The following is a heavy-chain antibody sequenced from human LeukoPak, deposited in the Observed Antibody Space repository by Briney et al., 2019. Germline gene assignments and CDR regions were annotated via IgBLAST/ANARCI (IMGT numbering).Heavy chain of an antibody. D-gene: IGHD2/OR15-2a*01. V-gene: IGHV1-18*01. CDR1: GYTFTSYG. CDR3: ARVEIFYQPYYYYYMDV. J-gene: IGHJ6*03. CDR2: ISAYNGNT. Sequence: ASVKVSCKASGYTFTSYGISWVRQAPGQGLEWMGWISAYNGNTNYAQKLQGRVTMTTDTSTSTAYVELRSLRSDDTAVYYCARVEIFYQPYYYYYMDVWGKGTTVTVSS.